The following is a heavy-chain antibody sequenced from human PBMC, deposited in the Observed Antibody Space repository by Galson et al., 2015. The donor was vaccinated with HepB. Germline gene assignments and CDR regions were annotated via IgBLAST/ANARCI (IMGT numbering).Heavy chain of an antibody. CDR2: IDPSDSYT. CDR1: GYSFTSYW. Sequence: QSGAEVKKPGESLRIACKGSGYSFTSYWISWVRQMPGKGLEWMGKIDPSDSYTNYSPSFQGHVTISADKSISTAYLQWSSLKASDTAMYYCARHRLSSSLTYGATEVTDALDIWGQGTMLTVSS. J-gene: IGHJ3*02. V-gene: IGHV5-10-1*01. D-gene: IGHD4/OR15-4a*01. CDR3: ARHRLSSSLTYGATEVTDALDI.